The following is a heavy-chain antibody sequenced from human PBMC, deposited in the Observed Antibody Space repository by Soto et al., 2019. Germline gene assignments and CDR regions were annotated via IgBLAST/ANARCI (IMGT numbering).Heavy chain of an antibody. CDR3: AKDLVDHFDWLLPLKAAPAGVLYYCYGMDV. Sequence: GGSLRLSCAASGFTFSSYAMSWVRQAPGKGLELVSAISGSGGSTYYAYSVKGRFTISRDNSKKTLYLQMNSLRAEDTAVYYCAKDLVDHFDWLLPLKAAPAGVLYYCYGMDVWGQGTTVNVSS. CDR1: GFTFSSYA. CDR2: ISGSGGST. D-gene: IGHD3-9*01. J-gene: IGHJ6*02. V-gene: IGHV3-23*01.